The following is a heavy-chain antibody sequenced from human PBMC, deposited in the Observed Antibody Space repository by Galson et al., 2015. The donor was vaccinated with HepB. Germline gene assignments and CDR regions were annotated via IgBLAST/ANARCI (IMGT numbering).Heavy chain of an antibody. V-gene: IGHV3-33*01. CDR3: ARGLSSVYYRGYYYYGLDV. Sequence: SLRLSCAASGFTFSNYGMHWVRQAPGKGLEWVAVIWYDGSNKYYVDSVKGRFIISRDNSKNTLFLQMNSLRAEDTAVYYCARGLSSVYYRGYYYYGLDVWGQGTTITVSS. J-gene: IGHJ6*02. CDR1: GFTFSNYG. D-gene: IGHD3-22*01. CDR2: IWYDGSNK.